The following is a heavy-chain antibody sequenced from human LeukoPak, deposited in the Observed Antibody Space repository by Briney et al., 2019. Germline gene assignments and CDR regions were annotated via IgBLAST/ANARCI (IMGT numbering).Heavy chain of an antibody. D-gene: IGHD3-3*01. J-gene: IGHJ3*02. CDR3: AKETIITIFGVVQGPDAFDI. Sequence: PSETLSLTCTVSGGSISSGGYYWSWIRQPPGKGLEGIGYIYHSGRTYYNPSLKSRVTTSVDTSKSQFSLRLSSVTAADTAVYYCAKETIITIFGVVQGPDAFDIWGQGTMVTVSS. CDR2: IYHSGRT. CDR1: GGSISSGGYY. V-gene: IGHV4-30-2*01.